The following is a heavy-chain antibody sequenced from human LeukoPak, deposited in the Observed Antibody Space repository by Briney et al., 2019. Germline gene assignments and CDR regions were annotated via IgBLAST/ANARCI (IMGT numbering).Heavy chain of an antibody. D-gene: IGHD3-22*01. V-gene: IGHV3-20*04. Sequence: GGSLRLSCAASGFTFDDYGMSWVRQAPGKWLEWVSGINWNGGSTGYADSVKGRFTISRDNAKNSLYLQMNRLRDEDTAVYYCAELGITMIRGVWGKGTTVTISS. J-gene: IGHJ6*04. CDR1: GFTFDDYG. CDR3: AELGITMIRGV. CDR2: INWNGGST.